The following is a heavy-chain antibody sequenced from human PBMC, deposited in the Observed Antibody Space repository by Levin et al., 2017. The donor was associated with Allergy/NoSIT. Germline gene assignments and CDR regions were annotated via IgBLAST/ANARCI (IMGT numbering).Heavy chain of an antibody. CDR1: GFTFSSYW. Sequence: GGSLRLSCAASGFTFSSYWMHWVRHAPGKGLVWVSRIKSDGSSTSYADSVKGRFTISRDNAKNTLYLQMYSLRAEDTALYYCATSNYYDTTGPHEWGQGTLVTVSS. CDR3: ATSNYYDTTGPHE. J-gene: IGHJ4*02. D-gene: IGHD3-22*01. CDR2: IKSDGSST. V-gene: IGHV3-74*01.